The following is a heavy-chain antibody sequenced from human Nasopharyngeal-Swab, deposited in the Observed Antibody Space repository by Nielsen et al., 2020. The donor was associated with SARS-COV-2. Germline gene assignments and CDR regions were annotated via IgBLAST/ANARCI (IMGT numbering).Heavy chain of an antibody. CDR2: IYHSGST. Sequence: GSLRLSCAVSGGSISSSNWWSWVRQPPGKGLEWIGEIYHSGSTNYNPSLKSRVTISVDKSKNQFSLKLSSVTAADTAVYYCARGGVPAAIRYYYYMDVWGKGTTVTVSS. D-gene: IGHD2-2*01. J-gene: IGHJ6*03. CDR3: ARGGVPAAIRYYYYMDV. CDR1: GGSISSSNW. V-gene: IGHV4-4*02.